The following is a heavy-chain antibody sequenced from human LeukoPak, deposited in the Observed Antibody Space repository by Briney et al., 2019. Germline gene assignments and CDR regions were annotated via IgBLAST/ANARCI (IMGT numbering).Heavy chain of an antibody. CDR3: ARDGAVAGTDY. CDR2: ISGSGAST. D-gene: IGHD6-19*01. Sequence: GGSLRLSCAASGFTFSSNAMSWVRQAPGKGLEWVSSISGSGASTYYADSVKGRFTIYRNNAKNPLYLQINSLRAEDTAVYYCARDGAVAGTDYWGQGTLVTVSS. J-gene: IGHJ4*02. CDR1: GFTFSSNA. V-gene: IGHV3-23*01.